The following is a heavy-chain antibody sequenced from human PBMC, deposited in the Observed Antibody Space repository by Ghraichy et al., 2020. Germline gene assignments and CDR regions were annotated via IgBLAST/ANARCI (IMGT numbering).Heavy chain of an antibody. CDR1: GGSISSGSYY. D-gene: IGHD5-12*01. CDR2: IYTSGST. J-gene: IGHJ4*02. Sequence: SLNISCTVSGGSISSGSYYWSWIRQPAGKGLEWIGRIYTSGSTNYNPSLKSRVTISVDTSKNQFSLKLSSVTAADTAVYYCASTPLGYSGYDYYFDYWGQGTLVTVSS. V-gene: IGHV4-61*02. CDR3: ASTPLGYSGYDYYFDY.